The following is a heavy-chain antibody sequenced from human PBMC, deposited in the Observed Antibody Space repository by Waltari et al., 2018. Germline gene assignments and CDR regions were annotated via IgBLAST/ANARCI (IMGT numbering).Heavy chain of an antibody. Sequence: EVQMVESGGGLVKPGESLRLSCAASGFNFSSYRMNWVRQAPGKGLEWVSSISSSSSYIYYADSVKGRFTISRDNAKNSLYLQMNSLRAEDTAVYYCARTIAAAGDYWGQGTLVTVSS. D-gene: IGHD6-13*01. V-gene: IGHV3-21*01. CDR1: GFNFSSYR. J-gene: IGHJ4*02. CDR2: ISSSSSYI. CDR3: ARTIAAAGDY.